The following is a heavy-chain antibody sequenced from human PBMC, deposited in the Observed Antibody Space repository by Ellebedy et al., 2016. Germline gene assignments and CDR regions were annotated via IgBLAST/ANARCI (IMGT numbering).Heavy chain of an antibody. D-gene: IGHD2-21*02. Sequence: GGSLRLSCAASRFIFSSYAMTWVRQAPGKGLEWVSAISASGGSTHYADSVKDRFTISRDNSKNTLFLQMNSVRAEDTATYFCAKVGGGDVVTAMLRFFDSWGQGAKVTVSS. CDR2: ISASGGST. CDR1: RFIFSSYA. V-gene: IGHV3-23*01. J-gene: IGHJ4*02. CDR3: AKVGGGDVVTAMLRFFDS.